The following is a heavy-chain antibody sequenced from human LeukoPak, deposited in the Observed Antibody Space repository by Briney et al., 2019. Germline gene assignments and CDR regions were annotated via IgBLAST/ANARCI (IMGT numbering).Heavy chain of an antibody. D-gene: IGHD5-18*01. CDR3: ARHGRSGYPNWFDP. CDR1: GGSISSSTYY. CDR2: IYYSGST. J-gene: IGHJ5*02. Sequence: SETLSLTCTVSGGSISSSTYYWGWIRQPPGKGLEWIGSIYYSGSTYYNPSLKSRVTISVDTSKNQFSLKLSSVTAADTAVYYCARHGRSGYPNWFDPWGQGTLVTVSS. V-gene: IGHV4-39*01.